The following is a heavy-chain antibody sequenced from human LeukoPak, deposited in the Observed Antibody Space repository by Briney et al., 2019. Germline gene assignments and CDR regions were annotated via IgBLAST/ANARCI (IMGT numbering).Heavy chain of an antibody. D-gene: IGHD2/OR15-2a*01. V-gene: IGHV1-8*01. J-gene: IGHJ6*03. CDR2: MNPNSGNT. CDR3: AKGARNHDDPDYYYYHMDA. CDR1: GYTFSSYD. Sequence: GASVKVSCKASGYTFSSYDINWVRQATGQGLEWMGWMNPNSGNTGYAQKFQGRVTMTRNTSISTAYMELSSLRSEDTARYYCAKGARNHDDPDYYYYHMDAWGKGTTVTVSS.